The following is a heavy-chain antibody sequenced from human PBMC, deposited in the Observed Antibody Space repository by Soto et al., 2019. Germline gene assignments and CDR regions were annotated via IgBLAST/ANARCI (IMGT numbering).Heavy chain of an antibody. J-gene: IGHJ6*02. D-gene: IGHD6-13*01. V-gene: IGHV3-33*01. CDR1: GFTFSSYG. Sequence: QVQLVESGGGVVQPGRSLRLSCAASGFTFSSYGMHWVRQAPGKGLEWVAVIWYDGSNKYYADSVKGRFTVSRDNSKNTLYRQMSRLGAEERAVYYCASAAAAGMDYYYGMDVWGQGTTVTVSS. CDR3: ASAAAAGMDYYYGMDV. CDR2: IWYDGSNK.